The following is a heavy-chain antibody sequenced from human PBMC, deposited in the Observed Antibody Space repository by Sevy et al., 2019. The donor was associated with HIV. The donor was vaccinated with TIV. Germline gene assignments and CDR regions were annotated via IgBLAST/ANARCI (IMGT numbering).Heavy chain of an antibody. J-gene: IGHJ4*02. CDR2: IKQDESEK. CDR1: GFSFSNYW. Sequence: GGSLRLSCAASGFSFSNYWMHWVRQAPGKGLELVANIKQDESEKYYVASVKGRFTISRDNAKNSVYLQMNSLRPEDTAIYYCARGNSGSFDYWGQGTLVTVSS. D-gene: IGHD3-22*01. V-gene: IGHV3-7*04. CDR3: ARGNSGSFDY.